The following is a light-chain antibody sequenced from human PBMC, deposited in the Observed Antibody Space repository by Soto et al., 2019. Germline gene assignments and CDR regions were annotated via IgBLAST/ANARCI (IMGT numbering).Light chain of an antibody. CDR2: DAS. Sequence: EIMMTQSLATLSLTLGERATLSCRASQTIGNTLAWYQRKPGQAPRLLIYDASTRATGVPARFSGSGSGTDFTLTISSLQSEDFAVYYCQHYNSWPYTFGQGTKVDI. CDR1: QTIGNT. J-gene: IGKJ2*01. CDR3: QHYNSWPYT. V-gene: IGKV3-15*01.